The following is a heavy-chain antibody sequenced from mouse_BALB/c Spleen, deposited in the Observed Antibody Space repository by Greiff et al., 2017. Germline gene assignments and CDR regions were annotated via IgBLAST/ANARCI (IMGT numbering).Heavy chain of an antibody. D-gene: IGHD2-3*01. V-gene: IGHV3-2*02. Sequence: EVKLEESGPGLVKPSQSLSLTCTVTGYSITSDYAWNWIRQFPGNKLEWMGYISYSGSTSYNPSLKSRISITRDTSKNQFFLQLNSVTTEDTATYYCARDGYYPWFAYWGQGTLVTVSA. CDR1: GYSITSDYA. J-gene: IGHJ3*01. CDR3: ARDGYYPWFAY. CDR2: ISYSGST.